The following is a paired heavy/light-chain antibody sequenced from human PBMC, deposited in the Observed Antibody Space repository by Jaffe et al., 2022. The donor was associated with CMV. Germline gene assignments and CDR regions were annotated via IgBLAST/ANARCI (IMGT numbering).Light chain of an antibody. CDR2: YDS. V-gene: IGLV3-21*04. Sequence: SYVLTQPPTVSVAPGKTARITCGGYYIGGHSVHWYQQKPGQAPVMVMYYDSDRPAGIPERFSGSNSGNTATLTISRVEAGDEADYYCQVWDASSDFGVFGGGTTLTVL. CDR3: QVWDASSDFGV. J-gene: IGLJ3*02. CDR1: YIGGHS.
Heavy chain of an antibody. D-gene: IGHD1-1*01. CDR1: GDSVSNSNFY. CDR3: TRVGLRAGTKYYFDS. Sequence: QLHLQESGPGLVKPSETLSLTCSVSGDSVSNSNFYWGWVRQSPGKGLEWIASIYYSGATYYRPSLLGRVTISVDVSRDQLSLRMKSVTAADTAVYYCTRVGLRAGTKYYFDSWGQGTLVTVSS. J-gene: IGHJ4*02. CDR2: IYYSGAT. V-gene: IGHV4-39*01.